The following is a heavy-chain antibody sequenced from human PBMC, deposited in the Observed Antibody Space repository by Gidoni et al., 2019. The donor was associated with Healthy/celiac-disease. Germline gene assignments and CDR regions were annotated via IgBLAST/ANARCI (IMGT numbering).Heavy chain of an antibody. CDR1: GFTVSNAW. V-gene: IGHV3-15*01. Sequence: EVQLVESGGGLVKPGGSLRLSCAASGFTVSNAWMSWVRQAPGKGLEWVGRIKSKTDGGTTDYAAPVKGRFTISRDDSKNTLYLQMNSLKTEDTAVYYCTTHSVYYDFCFDPWGQGTLVTVSS. D-gene: IGHD3-3*01. CDR2: IKSKTDGGTT. CDR3: TTHSVYYDFCFDP. J-gene: IGHJ5*02.